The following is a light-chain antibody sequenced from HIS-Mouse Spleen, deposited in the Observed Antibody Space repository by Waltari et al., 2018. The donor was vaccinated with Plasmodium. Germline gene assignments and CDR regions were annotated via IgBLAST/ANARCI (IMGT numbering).Light chain of an antibody. CDR2: RDS. CDR3: QVWDSSTVV. CDR1: TLGSKN. V-gene: IGLV3-9*01. J-gene: IGLJ2*01. Sequence: SYELTQPLSVSVALGQTDRLTCGGDTLGSKNEHWYQQKPGQAPVLVIYRDSNRTSGIPERFSGSNAGNTATLTISRAQAGDEADYYCQVWDSSTVVFGGGTKLTVL.